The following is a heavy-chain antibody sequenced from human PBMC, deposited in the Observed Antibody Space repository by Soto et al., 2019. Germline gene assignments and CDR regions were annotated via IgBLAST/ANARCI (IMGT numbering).Heavy chain of an antibody. J-gene: IGHJ6*03. CDR3: ARVGGYDYIWGSYRQPGYYYYMDV. Sequence: PGGSLRLSCAASGFTFSSYWISCVRQAPGKGLEWVANIKQDGSEKYYVDSVKGRFTISRDNAKNSLYLQMNSLRAEDTAVYYCARVGGYDYIWGSYRQPGYYYYMDVLGKGTTVTVSS. CDR1: GFTFSSYW. D-gene: IGHD3-16*02. V-gene: IGHV3-7*01. CDR2: IKQDGSEK.